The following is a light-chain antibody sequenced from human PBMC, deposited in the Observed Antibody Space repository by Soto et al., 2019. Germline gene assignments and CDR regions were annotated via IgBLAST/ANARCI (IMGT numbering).Light chain of an antibody. J-gene: IGKJ4*01. CDR2: DAS. V-gene: IGKV1-5*01. Sequence: DIQMTQSPSTLSASVGDRFTITCRASQSISSWLAWYQQKPGKAPKLLIYDASSLESGVPSRFSGSGSGTEFTLTISSLQPDDFATYHCQQYNSYSLTFGGGTKVDIK. CDR3: QQYNSYSLT. CDR1: QSISSW.